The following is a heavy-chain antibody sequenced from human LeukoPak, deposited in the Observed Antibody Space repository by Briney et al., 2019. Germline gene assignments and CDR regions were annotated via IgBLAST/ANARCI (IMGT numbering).Heavy chain of an antibody. J-gene: IGHJ5*02. Sequence: SQTLSLTCALSGDSLSSNSAAWNWIRQSPSRGLEWLGRTYYRSKWYNDYVVSVKSRITINPDTSKNQFSLQLNSVTPEDTAVYYCAREGYNWNWFDPWGQGTLVTVSS. CDR2: TYYRSKWYN. CDR3: AREGYNWNWFDP. CDR1: GDSLSSNSAA. V-gene: IGHV6-1*01. D-gene: IGHD1-20*01.